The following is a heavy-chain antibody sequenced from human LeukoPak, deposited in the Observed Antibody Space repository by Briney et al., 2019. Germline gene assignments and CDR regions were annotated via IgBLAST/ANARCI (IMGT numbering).Heavy chain of an antibody. CDR3: AREGGNGGPFDC. D-gene: IGHD4-23*01. J-gene: IGHJ4*02. CDR1: GYTFTTYF. CDR2: IHTSGGTT. V-gene: IGHV1-46*01. Sequence: GASVKVSCKASGYTFTTYFMHWVRQAPGQGLEWMGIIHTSGGTTKYAQKFQDRVTMTRDTSTNTVYMELSSLKFDDTAVYYCAREGGNGGPFDCWGQGTLVTVSS.